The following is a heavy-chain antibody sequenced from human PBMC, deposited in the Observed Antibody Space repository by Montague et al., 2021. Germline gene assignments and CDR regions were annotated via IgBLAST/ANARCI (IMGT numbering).Heavy chain of an antibody. CDR3: AREMDRYYYMDI. D-gene: IGHD3/OR15-3a*01. CDR2: VSHGGRN. Sequence: SETLSLTCTVSRSLINSDYYWGWLRQPPGKGLEWMGSVSHGGRNYYNPSLKSRVTISVDTSNNHSSIKLSSVTAADTAMYYCAREMDRYYYMDIWGKGTTITVSS. J-gene: IGHJ6*03. CDR1: RSLINSDYY. V-gene: IGHV4-38-2*02.